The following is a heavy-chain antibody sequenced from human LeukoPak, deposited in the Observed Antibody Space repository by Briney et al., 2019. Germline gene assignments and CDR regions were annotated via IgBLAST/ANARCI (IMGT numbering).Heavy chain of an antibody. CDR2: ISYDGSNK. CDR3: AVQRWLQLWYYMDV. V-gene: IGHV3-30*04. J-gene: IGHJ6*03. D-gene: IGHD5-24*01. Sequence: QPGRSLRLSCAASGFTFSSYAMHWVRQAPGKGLEWVAVISYDGSNKYYADSVKGRFTISRDNSKNTVYLQMNSLRAEDTAVYYCAVQRWLQLWYYMDVWGKGTTVTISS. CDR1: GFTFSSYA.